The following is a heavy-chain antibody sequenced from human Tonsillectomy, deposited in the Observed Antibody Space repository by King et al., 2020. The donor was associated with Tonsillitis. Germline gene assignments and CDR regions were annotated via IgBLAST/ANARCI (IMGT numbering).Heavy chain of an antibody. D-gene: IGHD7-27*01. CDR3: ASDLGRESGY. Sequence: GRFTISRDNAKSSLYLQMNSLRAEDTAVYYCASDLGRESGYWGQGTLVTVS. V-gene: IGHV3-11*01. J-gene: IGHJ4*02.